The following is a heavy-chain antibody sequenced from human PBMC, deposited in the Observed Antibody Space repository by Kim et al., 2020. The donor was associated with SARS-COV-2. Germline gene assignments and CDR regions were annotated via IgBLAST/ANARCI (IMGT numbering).Heavy chain of an antibody. CDR1: RLTFSNAW. CDR2: IKSKTDGGTT. Sequence: GGSLRLSCAATRLTFSNAWMSWVRQAPGKGLKWVGRIKSKTDGGTTDYAAPVKGRFTISRDDSKNTLYLQMNSLKTEDTAVYYCTTGSKHWGAFDIWGQGTMVTVSS. D-gene: IGHD7-27*01. J-gene: IGHJ3*02. V-gene: IGHV3-15*01. CDR3: TTGSKHWGAFDI.